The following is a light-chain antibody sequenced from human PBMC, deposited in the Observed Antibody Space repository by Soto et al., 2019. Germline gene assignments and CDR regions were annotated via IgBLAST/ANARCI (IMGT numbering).Light chain of an antibody. J-gene: IGKJ4*01. CDR3: QQYNNWPPLT. Sequence: EVVMTQSPATQSVSPGERATLSCRASQSVGSNLAWYQQKPGQAPRLLIYGASTRATGIPARFSGSGSGTDFTLTISSLQSEEFAVYYCQQYNNWPPLTFGGGTKVEIK. V-gene: IGKV3-15*01. CDR2: GAS. CDR1: QSVGSN.